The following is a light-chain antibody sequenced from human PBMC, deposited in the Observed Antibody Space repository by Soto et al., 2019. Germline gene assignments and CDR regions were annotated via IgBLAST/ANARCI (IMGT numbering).Light chain of an antibody. CDR3: QKYNSAPLT. CDR2: AAS. CDR1: QGIGVY. J-gene: IGKJ4*01. V-gene: IGKV1-27*01. Sequence: IQMTQSPSSLSASLGDRVTMTCRASQGIGVYLAWFQQKPGNVPRLLIYAASTLQSGVPSRFSGSGSGTDFTLTISSLQPEDVATYYCQKYNSAPLTFGGGTKVDIK.